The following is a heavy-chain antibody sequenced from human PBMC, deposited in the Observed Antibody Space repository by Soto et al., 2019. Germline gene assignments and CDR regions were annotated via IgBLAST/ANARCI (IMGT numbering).Heavy chain of an antibody. Sequence: QVQLQESGPGLVKPSQTLSLTCTVSGGSISSGDYYWSWIRQPPGKGLEWIGYIYYSGSTYYNPSLQSRGTISVDTSKNQFSLKLSSVTAADTAVYYCARSLAPQPLNPVDYWGQGTLVTVSS. CDR1: GGSISSGDYY. J-gene: IGHJ4*02. D-gene: IGHD3-16*01. CDR3: ARSLAPQPLNPVDY. CDR2: IYYSGST. V-gene: IGHV4-30-4*01.